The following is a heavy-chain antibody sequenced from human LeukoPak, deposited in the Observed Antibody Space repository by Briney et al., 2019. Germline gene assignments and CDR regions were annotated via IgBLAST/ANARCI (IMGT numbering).Heavy chain of an antibody. D-gene: IGHD5-24*01. J-gene: IGHJ4*02. Sequence: SETLSLTCTVSGGSISSGGYYWSWIRQPPGKGLEWIGYIYHSGSTYYNPSLKSRVTISVDRSKNQFSLKLSSVTAADTAVYYCARDSPYSDGYYIDYWGQGTLVTVSS. V-gene: IGHV4-30-2*01. CDR3: ARDSPYSDGYYIDY. CDR1: GGSISSGGYY. CDR2: IYHSGST.